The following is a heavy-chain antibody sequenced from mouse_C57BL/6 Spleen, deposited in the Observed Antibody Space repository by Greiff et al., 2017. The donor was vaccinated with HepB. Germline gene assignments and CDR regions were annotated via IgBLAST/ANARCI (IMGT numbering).Heavy chain of an antibody. CDR2: IYPRSGNT. J-gene: IGHJ2*01. CDR3: APGVEGRFDY. D-gene: IGHD1-1*01. Sequence: QVQLKESGAELARPGASVKLSCKASGYTFTSYGISWVKQRTGQGLEWIGEIYPRSGNTYYNEKFKGKATLTADKSSSTAYMELRSLTSEDSAVYFCAPGVEGRFDYWGQGTTLTVSS. CDR1: GYTFTSYG. V-gene: IGHV1-81*01.